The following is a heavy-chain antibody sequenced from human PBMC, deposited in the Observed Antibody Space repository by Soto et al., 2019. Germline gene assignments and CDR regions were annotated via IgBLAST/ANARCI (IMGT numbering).Heavy chain of an antibody. D-gene: IGHD7-27*01. Sequence: ASVKVSCKASGYTFTGYYMHWVQQAPGQGLEWMGWINPNSGGTNYAQKFQGWVTMTRDTSISTAYMELSRLRSDDTAVYYCARELTGDTYYYGMDVWGQGTTVTVSS. CDR1: GYTFTGYY. CDR3: ARELTGDTYYYGMDV. J-gene: IGHJ6*02. CDR2: INPNSGGT. V-gene: IGHV1-2*04.